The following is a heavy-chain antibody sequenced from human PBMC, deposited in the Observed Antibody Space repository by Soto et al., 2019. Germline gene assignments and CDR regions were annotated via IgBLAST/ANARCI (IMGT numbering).Heavy chain of an antibody. CDR2: IYYSGST. Sequence: PSETLSLTCTVSGGSISSGGYYWSWIRQHPGKGLEWIGYIYYSGSTYYNPSLKSRVTISVDTSKNQFSLKPSSVTAADTAVYYCARDYGDYHFDYWGQGTLVTVSS. D-gene: IGHD4-17*01. V-gene: IGHV4-31*03. CDR3: ARDYGDYHFDY. J-gene: IGHJ4*02. CDR1: GGSISSGGYY.